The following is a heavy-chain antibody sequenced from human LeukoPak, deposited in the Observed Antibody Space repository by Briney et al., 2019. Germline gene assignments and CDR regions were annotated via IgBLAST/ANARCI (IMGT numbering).Heavy chain of an antibody. J-gene: IGHJ4*02. Sequence: PSETLSLTCTVSGGSISSYYWSWVRQPAGKGLEWIGRIYSSGSTNYNPPLKSRVTMSVDTSKNQFSLRLSSVTAADTAVYYCARQIAVAGKAGLDYWGQGTPVTVSS. V-gene: IGHV4-4*07. D-gene: IGHD6-19*01. CDR1: GGSISSYY. CDR3: ARQIAVAGKAGLDY. CDR2: IYSSGST.